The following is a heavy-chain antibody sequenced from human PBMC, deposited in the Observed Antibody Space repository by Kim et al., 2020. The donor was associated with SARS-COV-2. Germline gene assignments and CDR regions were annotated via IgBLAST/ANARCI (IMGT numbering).Heavy chain of an antibody. CDR2: TYYRSKWYN. CDR1: GDSVSTNSAV. J-gene: IGHJ3*02. Sequence: SQTLSLTCAISGDSVSTNSAVWNWIRQSPSRGLEWLGRTYYRSKWYNDYAVSVKSRITINPDTSKNQFSLQLNSVTPEDTAVYYCVRAAGAFDIWGQGTMVTVSS. V-gene: IGHV6-1*01. CDR3: VRAAGAFDI.